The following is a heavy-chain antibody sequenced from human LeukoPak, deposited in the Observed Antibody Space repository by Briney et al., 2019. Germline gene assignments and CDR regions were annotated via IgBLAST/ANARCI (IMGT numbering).Heavy chain of an antibody. J-gene: IGHJ4*02. Sequence: PGGSLRLSCAASGFTFSDYNMRWIRQAPGKGLEWVGRIKSKSEGETPEYSAHMKGRVTISRDDSRNMVSLQMNNLKTEDAGVYYCTTPAGTYIKYWGQGTLVTVSS. CDR1: GFTFSDYN. CDR3: TTPAGTYIKY. V-gene: IGHV3-15*05. CDR2: IKSKSEGETP. D-gene: IGHD3-10*01.